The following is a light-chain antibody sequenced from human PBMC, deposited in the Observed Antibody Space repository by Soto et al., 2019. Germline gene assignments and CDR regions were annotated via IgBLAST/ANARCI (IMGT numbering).Light chain of an antibody. J-gene: IGLJ3*02. CDR3: GSYTTSRIWV. Sequence: QSVLTQPASVSGSPGQSITVSCTGSSSDFGDDKYVSWYQQHPGKGPNLLIYGVNSRPSGISNRFSGSKSGNTASLTISGLQVEDEAEYFCGSYTTSRIWVFGGGTKLTVL. V-gene: IGLV2-14*01. CDR1: SSDFGDDKY. CDR2: GVN.